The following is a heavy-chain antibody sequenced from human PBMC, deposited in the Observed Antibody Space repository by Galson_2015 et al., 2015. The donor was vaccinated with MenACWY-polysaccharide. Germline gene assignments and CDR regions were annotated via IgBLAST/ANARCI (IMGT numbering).Heavy chain of an antibody. J-gene: IGHJ4*02. CDR1: GFTFSSFA. V-gene: IGHV3-23*01. CDR3: ARGGGRFPENYYFDY. D-gene: IGHD3-16*01. Sequence: SLRLSCAVSGFTFSSFAMGWVRQAPGKGLEWVSSISASGAGRYYADSVRGRFTISRDNSKNTLYLHVNSLRAEDTAVYYCARGGGRFPENYYFDYWGQGTLVTVSS. CDR2: ISASGAGR.